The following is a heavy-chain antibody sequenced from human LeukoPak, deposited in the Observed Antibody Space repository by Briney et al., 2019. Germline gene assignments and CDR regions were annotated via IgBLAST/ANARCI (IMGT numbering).Heavy chain of an antibody. CDR2: ISGSGGST. CDR3: AKDRRYYGSGSYWFDP. Sequence: GGSLRLSWAASGFTFSSYAMSWVRQAPGKGLEWVSAISGSGGSTYYADSVKGRFTISRDNSKNTLYLQMNSLRAEDTAVYYCAKDRRYYGSGSYWFDPWGQGTLVTVSS. J-gene: IGHJ5*02. V-gene: IGHV3-23*01. CDR1: GFTFSSYA. D-gene: IGHD3-10*01.